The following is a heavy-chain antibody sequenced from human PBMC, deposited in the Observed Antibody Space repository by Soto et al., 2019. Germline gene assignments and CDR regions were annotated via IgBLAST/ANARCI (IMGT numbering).Heavy chain of an antibody. CDR1: GGSISSGDYY. CDR2: IYYSGST. CDR3: ARGGVGYCSSTSCYSYYYYGMDV. Sequence: SETLSLTCTVSGGSISSGDYYWSWIRQPPGKGLEWIGYIYYSGSTYYNPSLKSRVTISVDTSKNQFSLKLSSVTAADTAVYYCARGGVGYCSSTSCYSYYYYGMDVWGQGTTVTVSS. J-gene: IGHJ6*02. D-gene: IGHD2-2*01. V-gene: IGHV4-30-4*01.